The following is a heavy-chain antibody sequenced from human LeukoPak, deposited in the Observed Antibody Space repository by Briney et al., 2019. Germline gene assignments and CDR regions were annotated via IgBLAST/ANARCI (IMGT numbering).Heavy chain of an antibody. CDR1: GGSISSSSSY. CDR3: ARPRYDILPWFDP. CDR2: IYYSGSS. J-gene: IGHJ5*02. D-gene: IGHD3-9*01. Sequence: SETLSLTCSVSGGSISSSSSYWGWIRQPPGKGLEWIGSIYYSGSSFDNPALKSRVTISVDTSKNQFSLKLSSVTAADTAVYYCARPRYDILPWFDPWGQGTLVTVSS. V-gene: IGHV4-39*01.